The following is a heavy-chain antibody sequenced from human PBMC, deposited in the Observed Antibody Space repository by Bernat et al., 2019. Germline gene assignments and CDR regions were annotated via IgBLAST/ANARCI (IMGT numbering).Heavy chain of an antibody. Sequence: QVQLVQSGAEVKKPGSSVKVSCKASGGTFSSYAISWVRQAPGQGLEWMGGIIPIFGTANYAQKFQGRVTITADESTSTAYMELSSLRSEDTAVYYFARARSYCSGGSCYVFGWFDPWGQGTLVTVSS. V-gene: IGHV1-69*01. CDR3: ARARSYCSGGSCYVFGWFDP. D-gene: IGHD2-15*01. J-gene: IGHJ5*02. CDR1: GGTFSSYA. CDR2: IIPIFGTA.